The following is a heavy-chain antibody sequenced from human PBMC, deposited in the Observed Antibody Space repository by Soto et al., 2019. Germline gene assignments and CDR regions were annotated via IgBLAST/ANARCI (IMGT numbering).Heavy chain of an antibody. CDR2: ISYDGTNK. CDR3: ARGDSTRPDY. D-gene: IGHD2-21*01. J-gene: IGHJ4*02. V-gene: IGHV3-30-3*01. CDR1: GFTFSTYA. Sequence: GGSLRLSCAASGFTFSTYAMHWVRQAPGKGLEWVAVISYDGTNKYYADSVKGRFTISRDNSKNTLYLQMNSLTTEDTAVYYCARGDSTRPDYWGQGTLVTVSS.